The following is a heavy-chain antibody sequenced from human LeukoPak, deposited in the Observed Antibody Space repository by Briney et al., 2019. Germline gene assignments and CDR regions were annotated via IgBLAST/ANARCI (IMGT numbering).Heavy chain of an antibody. CDR2: ISSSSSYI. V-gene: IGHV3-21*01. CDR1: GFTFSSYS. Sequence: PGGSLRLSCAASGFTFSSYSMNWVRQAPGKGLEWVSSISSSSSYIYYADSVKGRFTISRDNAKNSLYLQMNSLRAEDTAVYYCARDIYDYVWGSYRYYFDYWGQGTLVTVSS. J-gene: IGHJ4*02. CDR3: ARDIYDYVWGSYRYYFDY. D-gene: IGHD3-16*02.